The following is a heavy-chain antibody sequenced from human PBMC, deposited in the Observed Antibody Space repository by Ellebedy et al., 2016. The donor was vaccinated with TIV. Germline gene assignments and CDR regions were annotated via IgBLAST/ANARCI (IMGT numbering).Heavy chain of an antibody. D-gene: IGHD2-21*01. J-gene: IGHJ6*02. CDR1: GYTFTSYA. V-gene: IGHV1-69*13. Sequence: SVKVSCXASGYTFTSYAISWVRQAPGQGLEWMGGVIPIFGTANYAQKFQGRVTITADESTSTAYMELSSLRSEDTAVYYCAIVSGGDYPYGMDVWGQGTTVTVSS. CDR2: VIPIFGTA. CDR3: AIVSGGDYPYGMDV.